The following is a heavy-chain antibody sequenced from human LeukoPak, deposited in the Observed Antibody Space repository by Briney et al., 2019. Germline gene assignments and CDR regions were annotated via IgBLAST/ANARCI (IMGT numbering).Heavy chain of an antibody. Sequence: SETLSLTCTVSGGSISSYYWSWIRRPAGKGLEWIGRIYTSGSTNYNPSLKSRVTMSVDTSKNQFSLKLSSVTAADTAVYYCARDLGSSSHYYYYYYMDVWGKGTTVTISS. CDR1: GGSISSYY. CDR2: IYTSGST. CDR3: ARDLGSSSHYYYYYYMDV. J-gene: IGHJ6*03. V-gene: IGHV4-4*07. D-gene: IGHD6-13*01.